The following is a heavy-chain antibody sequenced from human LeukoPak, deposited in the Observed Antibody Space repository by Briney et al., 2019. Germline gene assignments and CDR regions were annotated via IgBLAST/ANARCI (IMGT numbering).Heavy chain of an antibody. J-gene: IGHJ3*02. Sequence: PGGSLRLSCAASGFTFSSYAMHWVRQAPGKGLEWVAVISYDGSNKYYADSVKGRFSISRDNSKNTMSLQMNSLGVEDTALYFCAKASGDYLGPHRALDIWGQGTQVTVS. D-gene: IGHD4-11*01. V-gene: IGHV3-30*04. CDR2: ISYDGSNK. CDR3: AKASGDYLGPHRALDI. CDR1: GFTFSSYA.